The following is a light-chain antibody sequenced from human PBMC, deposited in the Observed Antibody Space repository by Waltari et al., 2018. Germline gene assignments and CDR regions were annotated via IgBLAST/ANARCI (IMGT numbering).Light chain of an antibody. J-gene: IGKJ3*01. CDR3: QQGDSIPPQFP. Sequence: DIQMAQSPSSLSASVGDRVTITCRASQSIDSYLNWYQQKPGKAPKLLIYAASTLQSGVPSRFRGSGSWTDFPLTISSLQPEDFATYYLQQGDSIPPQFPFGPGTKVDIK. CDR1: QSIDSY. CDR2: AAS. V-gene: IGKV1-39*01.